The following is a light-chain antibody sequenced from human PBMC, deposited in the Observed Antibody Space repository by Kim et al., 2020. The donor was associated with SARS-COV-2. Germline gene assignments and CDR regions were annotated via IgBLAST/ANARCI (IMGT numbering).Light chain of an antibody. V-gene: IGLV2-14*03. Sequence: QSALTQPASVSGSPGQSITISCTGTSNDVGGYDYVSWYQQLPDKTPKLVISDVSDRSSGVSSRFSGSKSGNTASLTISGLQADDEATYYCCSYSSAMTWVFGGGTRVTVL. CDR3: CSYSSAMTWV. CDR1: SNDVGGYDY. J-gene: IGLJ3*02. CDR2: DVS.